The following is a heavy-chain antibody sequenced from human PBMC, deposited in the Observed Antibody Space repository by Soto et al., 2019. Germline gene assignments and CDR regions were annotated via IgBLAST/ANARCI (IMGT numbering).Heavy chain of an antibody. V-gene: IGHV4-30-2*01. D-gene: IGHD1-1*01. J-gene: IGHJ4*02. CDR2: IYHSGST. CDR3: ARARTPTNYYFDY. Sequence: TLSLTCAVSGCSISSGGYSWSWIRQPPGKGLEWIGYIYHSGSTYYNPSLKSRVTISVDRSKNQFSLKLSSVTAAGTAVYYCARARTPTNYYFDYWGQGTLVTVSS. CDR1: GCSISSGGYS.